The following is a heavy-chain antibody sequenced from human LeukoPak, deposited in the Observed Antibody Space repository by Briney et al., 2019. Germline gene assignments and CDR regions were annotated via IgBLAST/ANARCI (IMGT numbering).Heavy chain of an antibody. CDR2: INPSGGST. Sequence: ASVKVSCKASGYTFTSYYMHWVRQAPGQGLEWMGIINPSGGSTSYAQKFQGRVTMTRNTSISTAYMELSSLRSEDTAVYYCAKNYYYYMDVWGKGTTVTISS. CDR3: AKNYYYYMDV. J-gene: IGHJ6*03. V-gene: IGHV1-46*01. CDR1: GYTFTSYY.